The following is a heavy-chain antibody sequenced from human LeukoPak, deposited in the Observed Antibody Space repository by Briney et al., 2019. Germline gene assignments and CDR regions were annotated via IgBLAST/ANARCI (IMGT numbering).Heavy chain of an antibody. D-gene: IGHD6-19*01. CDR1: GFTFSSYG. J-gene: IGHJ5*02. CDR3: ARDRHSGRPLTNWFDP. Sequence: GGSLRLSCAASGFTFSSYGMHWVRQAPGKGLEWVTSIWYDGSNEYYADSVKGRFTISRDNSKNTVYLPMNTVRAEDTAVYYCARDRHSGRPLTNWFDPWGQGTLVTVSS. CDR2: IWYDGSNE. V-gene: IGHV3-33*01.